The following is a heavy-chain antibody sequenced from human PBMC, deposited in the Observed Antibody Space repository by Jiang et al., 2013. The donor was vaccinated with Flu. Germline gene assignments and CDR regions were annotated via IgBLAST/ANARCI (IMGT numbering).Heavy chain of an antibody. D-gene: IGHD2-15*01. CDR3: ARYCSGGSCSSRAGGFDL. Sequence: KGSGYSFTTYYIVWVRQTPGKGLEWMGIIYPDDSDTRYSPSFQGQVTISADKSVSTAYLQWSSLKASDTAMYYCARYCSGGSCSSRAGGFDLWGLGTMVTVSS. CDR1: GYSFTTYY. CDR2: IYPDDSDT. J-gene: IGHJ3*01. V-gene: IGHV5-51*01.